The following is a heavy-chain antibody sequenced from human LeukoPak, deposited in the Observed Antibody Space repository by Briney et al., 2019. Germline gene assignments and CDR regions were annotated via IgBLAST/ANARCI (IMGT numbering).Heavy chain of an antibody. Sequence: SETLSLTCTVSGGSISSYYWSWIRQPPGKGLEWIGYIYYSGSTNYNPSLKSRVTISVDTSKNQFSLKLSSVTAADTAVYYCARTLSPHAYYYYYMDVWGKGTTVTVSS. CDR1: GGSISSYY. J-gene: IGHJ6*03. V-gene: IGHV4-59*01. CDR3: ARTLSPHAYYYYYMDV. CDR2: IYYSGST.